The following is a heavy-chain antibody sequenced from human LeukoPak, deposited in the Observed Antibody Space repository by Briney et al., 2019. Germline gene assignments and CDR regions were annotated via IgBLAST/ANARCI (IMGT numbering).Heavy chain of an antibody. CDR2: INHSGST. D-gene: IGHD2-2*01. J-gene: IGHJ4*02. CDR3: ARERAIVVVPVPYDGEDYFDY. Sequence: KPSETLSLTCAVYGGSFSSYYWSWIRQPPGKGLEWIGEINHSGSTDYNPSLKSRVTISVDTSKNQFSLKLSSVTAADTAVYYCARERAIVVVPVPYDGEDYFDYWGPGTLVTVSS. CDR1: GGSFSSYY. V-gene: IGHV4-34*01.